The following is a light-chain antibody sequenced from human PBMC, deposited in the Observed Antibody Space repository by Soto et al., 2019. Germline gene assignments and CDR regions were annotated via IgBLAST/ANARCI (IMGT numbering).Light chain of an antibody. J-gene: IGLJ3*02. Sequence: QSVLAQPRSVSGSPGQSVTISCTGTSSDVGNYNLVSWYQHHPGKAPKLMIYDVTKRPSGVPDRFSASKSGNTASLTISGLQAEDEADYYCCSYAGTYTVWVFGGGTK. CDR1: SSDVGNYNL. CDR2: DVT. V-gene: IGLV2-11*01. CDR3: CSYAGTYTVWV.